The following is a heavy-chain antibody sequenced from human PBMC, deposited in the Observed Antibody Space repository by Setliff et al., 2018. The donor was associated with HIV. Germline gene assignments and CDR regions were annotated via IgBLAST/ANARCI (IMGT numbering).Heavy chain of an antibody. D-gene: IGHD3-22*01. V-gene: IGHV1-3*04. J-gene: IGHJ4*02. CDR3: ARDYSPTFYYYDSSGTFDY. Sequence: GASVKVSCKASGYTFSNHAMHWVRQASGQRLEWMGWINTANGDTKYSQKFQGRVTITRDTSATTAYMELSSLRSEDTAVYYCARDYSPTFYYYDSSGTFDYWGQGTLVTVSS. CDR1: GYTFSNHA. CDR2: INTANGDT.